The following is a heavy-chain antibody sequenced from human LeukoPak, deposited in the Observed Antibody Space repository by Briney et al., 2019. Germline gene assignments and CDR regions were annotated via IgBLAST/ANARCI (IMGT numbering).Heavy chain of an antibody. J-gene: IGHJ4*02. CDR3: ARHYYYDSSGYWALY. D-gene: IGHD3-22*01. CDR2: IYSGGST. CDR1: GFTVSSNY. Sequence: GGSLRLSCAASGFTVSSNYMSWVRQAPGKGLEWVSVIYSGGSTYYADSVKGRFTISRDNSKNTLYLQMNSLRAKDTAVYYCARHYYYDSSGYWALYWGQGTLVTVSS. V-gene: IGHV3-53*01.